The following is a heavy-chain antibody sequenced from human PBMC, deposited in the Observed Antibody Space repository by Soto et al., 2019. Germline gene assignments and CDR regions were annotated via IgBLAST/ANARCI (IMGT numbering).Heavy chain of an antibody. CDR1: GGSITTTNYY. D-gene: IGHD6-13*01. J-gene: IGHJ4*02. V-gene: IGHV4-39*01. CDR3: ASLQVPGNFDY. Sequence: SSTLSLTCSVSGGSITTTNYYWSWVRQPPGKGLEWIANIYYSGSTYYSPSLRSRVTVSVDTSKNQFSLTLSSVTAADTAMYYCASLQVPGNFDYWGQGALVTVSS. CDR2: IYYSGST.